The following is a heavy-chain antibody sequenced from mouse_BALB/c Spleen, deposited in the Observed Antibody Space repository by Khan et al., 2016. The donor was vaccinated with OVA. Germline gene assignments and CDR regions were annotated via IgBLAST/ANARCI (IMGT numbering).Heavy chain of an antibody. J-gene: IGHJ3*01. Sequence: QVQLKQSGPELVKPGASVKMSCKASGYTFTDYVISWVKQRTGQGLEWIGDIYPGSGTTYYTERFEGKATLTADKSSNTAYMQFRSLTSEDSAVYFCARSYDNDGAWFVYWGQGTLVTVSA. CDR2: IYPGSGTT. CDR3: ARSYDNDGAWFVY. V-gene: IGHV1-77*01. CDR1: GYTFTDYV. D-gene: IGHD2-4*01.